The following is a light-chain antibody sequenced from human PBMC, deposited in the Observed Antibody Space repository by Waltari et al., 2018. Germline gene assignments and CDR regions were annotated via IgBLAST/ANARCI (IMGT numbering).Light chain of an antibody. CDR3: SSYTSSSTPWV. CDR1: SSDVGGYNY. J-gene: IGLJ3*02. V-gene: IGLV2-14*01. Sequence: QSALTQPASGSGSPGQSITIACTGTSSDVGGYNYVSWYQQHPGKAPKLMIYDVSKRPSWVSNRFSGYKSGNTASLTIAGLQAEDEADYYCSSYTSSSTPWVFGGGTKLTVL. CDR2: DVS.